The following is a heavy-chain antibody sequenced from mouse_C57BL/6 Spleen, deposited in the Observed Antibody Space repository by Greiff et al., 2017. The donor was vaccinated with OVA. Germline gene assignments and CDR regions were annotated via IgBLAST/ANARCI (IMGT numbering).Heavy chain of an antibody. V-gene: IGHV3-6*01. CDR2: ISYDGSN. Sequence: VQLKESGPGLVKPSQSLSLTCSVTGYSITSGYYWNWIRQFPGNKLEWMGYISYDGSNNYNPSLKNRISITRDTSKNQFFLKLNSVTTEDTATYYCAQVPPLYAMDYWGQGTSVTVSS. CDR3: AQVPPLYAMDY. CDR1: GYSITSGYY. J-gene: IGHJ4*01. D-gene: IGHD6-1*01.